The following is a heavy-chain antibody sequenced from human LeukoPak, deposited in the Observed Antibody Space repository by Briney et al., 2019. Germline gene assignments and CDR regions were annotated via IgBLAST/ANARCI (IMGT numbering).Heavy chain of an antibody. Sequence: SETLSLTCAVYGGSFSSYYWGWIRQPPGKGLEWIGNIYYSGSTYYNPSLKSRVTISVDTSKNQFSLKLSSVTAADTAVYYCARGDEYYYDSRFDYWGQGTLVTVSS. CDR2: IYYSGST. CDR1: GGSFSSYY. J-gene: IGHJ4*02. D-gene: IGHD3-22*01. CDR3: ARGDEYYYDSRFDY. V-gene: IGHV4-34*01.